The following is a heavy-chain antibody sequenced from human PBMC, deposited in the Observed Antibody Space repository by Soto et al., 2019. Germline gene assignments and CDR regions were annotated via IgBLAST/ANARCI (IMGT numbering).Heavy chain of an antibody. D-gene: IGHD3-16*01. CDR3: ARHERGLGTSAGRLDY. Sequence: QLLLQESGPGLVKPSETLSLTCTVSGGSISSSTYYWGWIRQPPGKGLEWIGSVYYSGSTYYNPSLKSRVTISEDTSKNQSSLKLSSVTAADTAVYYWARHERGLGTSAGRLDYWGQGTLVTVSS. V-gene: IGHV4-39*01. J-gene: IGHJ4*02. CDR2: VYYSGST. CDR1: GGSISSSTYY.